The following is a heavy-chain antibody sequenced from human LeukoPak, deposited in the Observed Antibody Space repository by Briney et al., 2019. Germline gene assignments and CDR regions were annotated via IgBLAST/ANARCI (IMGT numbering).Heavy chain of an antibody. CDR1: GFTFYNFW. V-gene: IGHV3-7*03. CDR3: ARRVASGTYSGFDY. D-gene: IGHD3-10*01. CDR2: IKQDGNEK. Sequence: PGGSLRLSCAASGFTFYNFWMGWVRQAPGKGLEWVASIKQDGNEKYSVDSVKGRFTISRDNAKNSLYLQMNSLRAEDTAVYYCARRVASGTYSGFDYWGQGTLVTVSS. J-gene: IGHJ4*02.